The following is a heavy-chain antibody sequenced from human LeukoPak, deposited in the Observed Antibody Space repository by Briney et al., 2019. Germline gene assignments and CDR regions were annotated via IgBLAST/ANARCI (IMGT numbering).Heavy chain of an antibody. CDR3: ARVTGSYYPPVY. CDR1: RFTFSSYE. J-gene: IGHJ4*02. Sequence: PGGSLRLSCAASRFTFSSYEMTWVRQAPGKGLEWVSYISRGGISTYYADSVKGRLTISRDNSKSTLYPQMNSLRADDTAVYYCARVTGSYYPPVYWGQGTLVSVSS. CDR2: ISRGGIST. V-gene: IGHV3-48*03. D-gene: IGHD1-26*01.